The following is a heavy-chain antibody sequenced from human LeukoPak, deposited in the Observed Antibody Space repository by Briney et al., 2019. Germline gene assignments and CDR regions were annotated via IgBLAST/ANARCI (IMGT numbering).Heavy chain of an antibody. CDR1: GYTFTSYA. Sequence: ASVKVSCKASGYTFTSYAMHWVRQAPGQRLEWMGWINAGNGNTKYSQKFQGRVTITRDTSASTAYMELSSLRSEDTAVYYCARDAGGDTAMALNWFDPWGQGTLVTVSS. J-gene: IGHJ5*02. V-gene: IGHV1-3*01. CDR3: ARDAGGDTAMALNWFDP. CDR2: INAGNGNT. D-gene: IGHD5-18*01.